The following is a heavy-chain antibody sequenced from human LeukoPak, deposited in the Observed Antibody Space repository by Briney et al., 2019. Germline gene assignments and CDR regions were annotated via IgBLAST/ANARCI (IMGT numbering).Heavy chain of an antibody. CDR2: ISSSSSTI. V-gene: IGHV3-48*01. J-gene: IGHJ3*02. D-gene: IGHD2-2*01. CDR1: GFTFSSYA. CDR3: ARDGNIVVVPAAKNDAFDI. Sequence: GGSLRLSCAASGFTFSSYATSWVRQAPGKGLEWVSYISSSSSTIYYADSGKGRFTISRDNAKNSLYLQMNSLRAEDTAVYYCARDGNIVVVPAAKNDAFDIWGQGTMVTVSS.